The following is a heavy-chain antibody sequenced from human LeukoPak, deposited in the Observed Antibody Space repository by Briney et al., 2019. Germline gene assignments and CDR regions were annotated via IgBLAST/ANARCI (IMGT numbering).Heavy chain of an antibody. CDR1: GGSISSYY. Sequence: PSETLSLTCTVSGGSISSYYWSWIRQPPGKGLEWIGYIYYSGSTNYNPSLKSRVTISVDTSKNQFSLKLSSVTAADTAVYYCARVGDSSGGRGLDYWGQGTLVTVSS. V-gene: IGHV4-59*01. J-gene: IGHJ4*02. CDR3: ARVGDSSGGRGLDY. D-gene: IGHD3-22*01. CDR2: IYYSGST.